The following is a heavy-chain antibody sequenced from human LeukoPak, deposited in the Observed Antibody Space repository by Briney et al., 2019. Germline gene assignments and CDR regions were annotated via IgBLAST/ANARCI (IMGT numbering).Heavy chain of an antibody. V-gene: IGHV4-38-2*01. D-gene: IGHD1-14*01. Sequence: SETLSLTCAVSGYSISSGYYWGWIRQPPGKGLEWIGSIYHSGNTYYNPSLKSRVTISVDTSKNQFSLKLSSVTAADTAMYYCASTPTVYYYYMDVWGKGTMVTVSS. CDR3: ASTPTVYYYYMDV. J-gene: IGHJ6*03. CDR1: GYSISSGYY. CDR2: IYHSGNT.